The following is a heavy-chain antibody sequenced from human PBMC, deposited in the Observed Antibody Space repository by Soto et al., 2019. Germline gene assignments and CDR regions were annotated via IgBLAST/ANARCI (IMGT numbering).Heavy chain of an antibody. J-gene: IGHJ4*02. CDR1: GYTFTSYG. CDR3: ARWRSGIAVARMSRLDY. CDR2: ISAYNGNT. V-gene: IGHV1-18*01. D-gene: IGHD6-19*01. Sequence: ASVKVSCKASGYTFTSYGISWVRQAPGQGLEWMGWISAYNGNTNYAQKLQGRVTMTTDTSTSTAYMELRSLRSDDTAVYYCARWRSGIAVARMSRLDYWGQGTLVTVSS.